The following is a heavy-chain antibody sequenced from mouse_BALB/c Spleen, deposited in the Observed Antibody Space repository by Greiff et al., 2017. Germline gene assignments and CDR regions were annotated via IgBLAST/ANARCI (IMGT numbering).Heavy chain of an antibody. J-gene: IGHJ1*01. CDR2: INPSTGYT. Sequence: VQLQQSGADLAKPGASVKMSCKASGYTFTSYWMHWVKQRPGQGLEWIGYINPSTGYTEYNQKFKDKATLTADKSSSTAYMQLSSLTSEDSAVYYCARGGPGYFDVWGAGTTVTVSS. CDR3: ARGGPGYFDV. V-gene: IGHV1-7*01. CDR1: GYTFTSYW.